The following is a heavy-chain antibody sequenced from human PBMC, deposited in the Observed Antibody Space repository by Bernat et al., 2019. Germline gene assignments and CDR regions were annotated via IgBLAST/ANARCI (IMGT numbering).Heavy chain of an antibody. CDR3: NTDRITTFGRF. CDR1: AFIFTDAW. Sequence: EVQLVESGGDLVKPGESLRLSCATSAFIFTDAWMNWVRQAPGKGLEWVGRIKSKTDGGTTEYAAPVKGRFTISRDDSKNSVYLQMNSLKIEDTAIYYCNTDRITTFGRFWGQGTLVTVSS. J-gene: IGHJ4*02. V-gene: IGHV3-15*07. D-gene: IGHD3-3*01. CDR2: IKSKTDGGTT.